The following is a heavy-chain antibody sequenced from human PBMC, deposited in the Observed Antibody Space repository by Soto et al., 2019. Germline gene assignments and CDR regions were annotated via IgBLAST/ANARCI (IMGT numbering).Heavy chain of an antibody. CDR2: IDYIGRA. D-gene: IGHD2-15*01. Sequence: PSETLSLTCTVSGGSISSDNYFWSWIRQHPGKGLEWIGYIDYIGRAYYNPSLKSRVTTSVDTSKNQFSLRLSSVTVADTATYYCAREVKSAAASDAFDTWGQGTEVTVSS. V-gene: IGHV4-31*03. CDR1: GGSISSDNYF. J-gene: IGHJ3*02. CDR3: AREVKSAAASDAFDT.